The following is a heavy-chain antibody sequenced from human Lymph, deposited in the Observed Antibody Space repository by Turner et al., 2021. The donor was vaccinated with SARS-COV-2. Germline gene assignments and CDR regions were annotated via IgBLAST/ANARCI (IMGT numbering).Heavy chain of an antibody. Sequence: LSCAASGFTFNNYAIHWVRQAPGKGLEWVAVISYDGINKYDADSVKGRVTITRDNSKNTLYLQMTSLSAENTAVYYCDRGLRWPSTMAEFDSWGQGTLVTVSS. D-gene: IGHD4-17*01. CDR1: GFTFNNYA. CDR2: ISYDGINK. V-gene: IGHV3-30-3*01. J-gene: IGHJ5*01. CDR3: DRGLRWPSTMAEFDS.